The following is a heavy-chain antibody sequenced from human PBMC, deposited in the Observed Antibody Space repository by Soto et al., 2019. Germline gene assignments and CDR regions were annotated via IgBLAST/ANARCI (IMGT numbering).Heavy chain of an antibody. V-gene: IGHV3-73*02. Sequence: EVQLVESGGGLVQPGGSLKLSCAASGFTFSGSVMHWVRQASGKGLEWDGRIRSKANTYATAYAVSVKGRFTISRDDSRNTAYLQMNSLKTEDTAVYYCARGVYDFWSGHPKGLDYWGQGTVVTVSS. CDR2: IRSKANTYAT. CDR3: ARGVYDFWSGHPKGLDY. CDR1: GFTFSGSV. J-gene: IGHJ4*02. D-gene: IGHD3-3*01.